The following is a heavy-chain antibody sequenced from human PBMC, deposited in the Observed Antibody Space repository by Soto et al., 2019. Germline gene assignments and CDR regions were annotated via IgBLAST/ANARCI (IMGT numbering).Heavy chain of an antibody. CDR1: GDTFNFYT. V-gene: IGHV1-69*02. J-gene: IGHJ4*02. Sequence: QVQLVQSGAEVKKPGSSVKVSCTASGDTFNFYTISWVRQAPGQGLEWMGRIIPMVDMSDYAQKFRGRVTIFADKSTSPAYMELRSLRSEDTAMYYCATNYGSGSTHFDYWGQGTMVTVSS. D-gene: IGHD3-10*01. CDR2: IIPMVDMS. CDR3: ATNYGSGSTHFDY.